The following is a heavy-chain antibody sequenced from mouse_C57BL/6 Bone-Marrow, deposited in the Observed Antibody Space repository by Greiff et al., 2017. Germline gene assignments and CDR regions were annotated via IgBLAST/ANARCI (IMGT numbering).Heavy chain of an antibody. Sequence: VQLQQSGAELARPGASVKLSCKASGYTFTSYGISWVKQRTGQGLEWIGEIYPRSGNTYYNEKFKGKATLTADKSSSTAYMELRSLTSEDSAVYFCARLTTGVRVDFDYWGQGTTRTVSS. CDR3: ARLTTGVRVDFDY. CDR2: IYPRSGNT. CDR1: GYTFTSYG. D-gene: IGHD1-1*01. J-gene: IGHJ2*01. V-gene: IGHV1-81*01.